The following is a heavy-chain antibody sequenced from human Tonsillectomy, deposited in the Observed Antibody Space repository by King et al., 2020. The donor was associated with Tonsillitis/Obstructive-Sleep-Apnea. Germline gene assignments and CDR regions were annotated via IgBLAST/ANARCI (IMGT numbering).Heavy chain of an antibody. D-gene: IGHD2-15*01. CDR3: AKGNRGDSSYSPGDY. CDR1: GFTFCSYG. V-gene: IGHV3-30*18. Sequence: VQLVESVGGVVQPGRYLRIYCASSGFTFCSYGMQWVRQGPGKGLECVVVISDDGTNIHYADSGKGRFTISRNNSKNTLYLQMNSLRAEDTAVYYCAKGNRGDSSYSPGDYWGQGTLVTVSS. J-gene: IGHJ4*02. CDR2: ISDDGTNI.